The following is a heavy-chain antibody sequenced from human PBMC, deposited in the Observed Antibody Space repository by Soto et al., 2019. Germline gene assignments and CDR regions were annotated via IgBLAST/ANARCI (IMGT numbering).Heavy chain of an antibody. CDR3: ASRRPYGAREAFDI. D-gene: IGHD4-17*01. V-gene: IGHV1-18*01. Sequence: ASVKVSCKSSGYTFTSYGISWVRQAPGQGLEWMGWISAYNGNTNYAQKLQGRVTMTTDTSTSTAYMELRSLRSDDTAVYYCASRRPYGAREAFDIWGQGTMVTVSS. CDR2: ISAYNGNT. CDR1: GYTFTSYG. J-gene: IGHJ3*02.